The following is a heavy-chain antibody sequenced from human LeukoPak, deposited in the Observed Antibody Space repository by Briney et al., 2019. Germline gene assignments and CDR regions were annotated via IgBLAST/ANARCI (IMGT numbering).Heavy chain of an antibody. CDR3: ARATPDIVVVPAAINFDY. D-gene: IGHD2-2*02. J-gene: IGHJ4*02. Sequence: PSETLSLTCTVSGGSISSGGYYWSWLRQPPGKGLEWVGYIYHSGSTYYNPSLKSRVTISVDRSKNQFSLKLSSVTAADTAVYYCARATPDIVVVPAAINFDYWGQGTLVTVSS. CDR1: GGSISSGGYY. V-gene: IGHV4-30-2*01. CDR2: IYHSGST.